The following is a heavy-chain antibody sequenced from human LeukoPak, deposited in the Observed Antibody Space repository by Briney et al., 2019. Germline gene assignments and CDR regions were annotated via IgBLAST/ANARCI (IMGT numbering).Heavy chain of an antibody. Sequence: PSETLSLTCIVSGGSISSYCWSWIRQPPGKGLEWIGYIYDSGSTKYNPSLKSRVNISVDTSKNQFSLKVTSVTAADTAVYYCARQYYFDDYAFDIWGQGTMVTVSS. CDR1: GGSISSYC. CDR2: IYDSGST. J-gene: IGHJ3*02. D-gene: IGHD3-22*01. CDR3: ARQYYFDDYAFDI. V-gene: IGHV4-59*01.